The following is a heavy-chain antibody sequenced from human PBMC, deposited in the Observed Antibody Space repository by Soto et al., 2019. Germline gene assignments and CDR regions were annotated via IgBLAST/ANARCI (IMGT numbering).Heavy chain of an antibody. D-gene: IGHD3-10*01. CDR1: GFTFSSYA. CDR2: ISCSGGST. CDR3: ARTRDFYYGSGREYYYYGMDV. J-gene: IGHJ6*02. V-gene: IGHV3-23*01. Sequence: SGGSLRLSCAASGFTFSSYAMSWVRQAPGKGLEWVSAISCSGGSTYYADSVKGRFTISRDNSKNTLYLQMNSLRAEDTAVYYCARTRDFYYGSGREYYYYGMDVWGQGTTVTVSS.